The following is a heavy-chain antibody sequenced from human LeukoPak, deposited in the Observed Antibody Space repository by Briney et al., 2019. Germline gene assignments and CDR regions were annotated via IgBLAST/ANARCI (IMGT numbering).Heavy chain of an antibody. Sequence: GGSLRLSCAASGFTFSSYGMHWVRQAPGKGLEWVAVISYDGSNKYYADSVKGRFTISRDNSKNTLYLQTNSLRAEDTAVYYCAKVLTPQDFWSGYAFDYWGQGTLVTVSS. CDR1: GFTFSSYG. V-gene: IGHV3-30*18. CDR2: ISYDGSNK. J-gene: IGHJ4*02. D-gene: IGHD3-3*01. CDR3: AKVLTPQDFWSGYAFDY.